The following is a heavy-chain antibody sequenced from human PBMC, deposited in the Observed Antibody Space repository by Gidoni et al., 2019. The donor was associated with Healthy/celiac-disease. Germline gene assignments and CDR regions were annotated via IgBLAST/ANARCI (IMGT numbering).Heavy chain of an antibody. V-gene: IGHV3-53*01. CDR2: IYSGGST. D-gene: IGHD3-10*01. J-gene: IGHJ4*02. CDR3: ARGYGSGSYLSFDY. Sequence: LEWVSVIYSGGSTYYADSVKGRFTISRDNSKNTLYLQMNSLRAEDTAVYYCARGYGSGSYLSFDYWGQGTLVTVSS.